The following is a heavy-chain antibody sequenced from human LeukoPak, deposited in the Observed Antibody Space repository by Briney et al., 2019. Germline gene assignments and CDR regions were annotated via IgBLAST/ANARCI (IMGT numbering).Heavy chain of an antibody. CDR2: IYTSGST. CDR3: ASIDDSSGYYLDY. D-gene: IGHD3-22*01. V-gene: IGHV4-4*07. CDR1: GGSISSYY. J-gene: IGHJ4*02. Sequence: PSETLSLTCTVSGGSISSYYWSWIRQPAGKGLEWIGHIYTSGSTNYNPSLRSRVTISVDTSKNQFSLKLSSVTAADTAVYYCASIDDSSGYYLDYWGQGTLVTVSS.